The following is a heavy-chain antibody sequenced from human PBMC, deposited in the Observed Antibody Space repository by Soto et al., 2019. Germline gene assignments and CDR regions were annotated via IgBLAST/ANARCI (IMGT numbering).Heavy chain of an antibody. D-gene: IGHD3-3*01. V-gene: IGHV1-69*01. J-gene: IGHJ2*01. CDR2: IIPIFGTA. CDR3: ARDLLELTIFVVFRNEDGIRYCPPVSAVLLNRSSDL. Sequence: GQGLEWMGGIIPIFGTANYAQKFQGRVTITADESTSTAYMELSSLRSEDTAVYYCARDLLELTIFVVFRNEDGIRYCPPVSAVLLNRSSDL.